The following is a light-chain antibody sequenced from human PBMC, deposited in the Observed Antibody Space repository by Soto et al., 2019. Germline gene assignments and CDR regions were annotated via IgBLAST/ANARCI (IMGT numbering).Light chain of an antibody. CDR2: GAS. Sequence: EIELTQSPGTLSLSPGEGATLSCRASQPVSSNYLAWYQQKPGQAPRLLIYGASSRATDIPDRFSGSGSGTDFTLTISSLQPEDFATYYCQQSYSTPWTFGQGTKVAIK. CDR3: QQSYSTPWT. V-gene: IGKV3-20*01. CDR1: QPVSSNY. J-gene: IGKJ1*01.